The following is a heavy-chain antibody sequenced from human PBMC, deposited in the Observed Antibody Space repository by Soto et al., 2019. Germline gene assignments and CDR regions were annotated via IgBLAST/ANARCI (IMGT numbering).Heavy chain of an antibody. Sequence: PGGSLRLSCAASGFPFDDYAMHWVRQAPGKGLEWVSGSSWNRCSIGYADSVKGRFTISRDNAKNSLYLQMNSLRAEDTALYYCAKATVYYGMDVWGQGTTVTVSS. CDR1: GFPFDDYA. D-gene: IGHD4-4*01. CDR3: AKATVYYGMDV. J-gene: IGHJ6*02. CDR2: SSWNRCSI. V-gene: IGHV3-9*01.